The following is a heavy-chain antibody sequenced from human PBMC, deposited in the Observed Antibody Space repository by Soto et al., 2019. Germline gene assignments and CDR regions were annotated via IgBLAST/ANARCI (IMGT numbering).Heavy chain of an antibody. Sequence: SVKVSCKASGGTFSSYTISWVRQAPGQGLEWMGRIIPILGIANYAQKFQGRVTITADKSTSTAYMELSSLRSEDTAVYYCARFGDYGDYVFDYWGQGALVTVSS. CDR3: ARFGDYGDYVFDY. CDR2: IIPILGIA. CDR1: GGTFSSYT. J-gene: IGHJ4*02. D-gene: IGHD4-17*01. V-gene: IGHV1-69*02.